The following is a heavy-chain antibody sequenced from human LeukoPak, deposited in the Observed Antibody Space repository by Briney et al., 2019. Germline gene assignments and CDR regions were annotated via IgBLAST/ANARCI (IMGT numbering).Heavy chain of an antibody. CDR1: GFTFSSYW. CDR3: ARVGGCCYFDY. D-gene: IGHD2-15*01. CDR2: IKQAGSEK. J-gene: IGHJ4*02. V-gene: IGHV3-7*01. Sequence: PGGSLRLSCAASGFTFSSYWMSWVRQAPGKGLEWVANIKQAGSEKYYVDSVKGRFTISRDNAKNSLYLQMSSLRAEDTAVYYCARVGGCCYFDYWGQGAPVTVSS.